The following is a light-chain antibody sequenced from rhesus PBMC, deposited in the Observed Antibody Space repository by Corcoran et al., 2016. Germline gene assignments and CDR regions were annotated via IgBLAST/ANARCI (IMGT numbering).Light chain of an antibody. CDR2: GAS. Sequence: DIQMTQSPSALSASVGDRVTISCRASQNIYSNLAWYQQKPGKSPKLLIDGASILQTGIPSRFSGRDSETEFTITISSLQPKDSATYYCQHYSDNPYSFGQGTKVEIK. CDR3: QHYSDNPYS. V-gene: IGKV1S12*01. J-gene: IGKJ2*01. CDR1: QNIYSN.